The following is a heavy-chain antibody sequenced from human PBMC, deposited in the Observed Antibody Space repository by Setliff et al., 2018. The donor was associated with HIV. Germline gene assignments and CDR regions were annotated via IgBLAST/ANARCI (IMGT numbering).Heavy chain of an antibody. V-gene: IGHV4-61*08. CDR3: ARHRDGGTYPLDY. D-gene: IGHD1-26*01. J-gene: IGHJ4*02. Sequence: SETLSLTCTVSGGSISSGDYYWSWLRQTPGKGLEWIAYTFDNGNTHYNPSLESRVTISLDTSKNRFSLQLTSVTAADTAVYYCARHRDGGTYPLDYWGQGTLVTVSS. CDR2: TFDNGNT. CDR1: GGSISSGDYY.